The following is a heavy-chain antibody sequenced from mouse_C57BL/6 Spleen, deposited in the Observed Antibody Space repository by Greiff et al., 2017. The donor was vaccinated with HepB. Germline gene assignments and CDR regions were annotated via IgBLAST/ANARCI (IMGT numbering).Heavy chain of an antibody. CDR1: GYTFTSYW. Sequence: QVQLKQPGAELVMPGASVKLSCKASGYTFTSYWMHWVKQRPGQGLEWIGEIDPSDSYTNYNQKFKGKSTLTVDKSSSTAYMQLSSLTSEDSAVYYCARWHYGSSYGFDYWGQGTTLTVSS. D-gene: IGHD1-1*01. CDR2: IDPSDSYT. V-gene: IGHV1-69*01. J-gene: IGHJ2*01. CDR3: ARWHYGSSYGFDY.